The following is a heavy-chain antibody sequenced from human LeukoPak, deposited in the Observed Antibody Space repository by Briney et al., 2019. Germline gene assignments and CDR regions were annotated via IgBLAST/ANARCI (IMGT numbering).Heavy chain of an antibody. CDR3: AKASGTMIVAIADAFDI. D-gene: IGHD3-22*01. CDR1: GFTFSSYW. V-gene: IGHV3-33*06. CDR2: IWYDGSNK. J-gene: IGHJ3*02. Sequence: GGSLRLSCAASGFTFSSYWMGWVRQAPGKGLEWVAVIWYDGSNKYYADSVKGRFTISRDNSKNTLYLQMNSLRAEDTAVYYCAKASGTMIVAIADAFDIWGQGTMVTVSS.